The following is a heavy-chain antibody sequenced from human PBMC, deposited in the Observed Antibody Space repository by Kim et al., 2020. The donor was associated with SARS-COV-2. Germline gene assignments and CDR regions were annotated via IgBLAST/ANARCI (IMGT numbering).Heavy chain of an antibody. CDR1: GFTFSGSS. J-gene: IGHJ4*02. Sequence: GGSLRLSCAASGFTFSGSSIHWVRQASGRGLEWVARSKANDYATAYAASVKGRFTISRDDSKNTAYLEMNSLKTEDTAVYYCARSEAGVFYWGQGTLVTV. CDR3: ARSEAGVFY. D-gene: IGHD2-8*01. CDR2: SKANDYAT. V-gene: IGHV3-73*01.